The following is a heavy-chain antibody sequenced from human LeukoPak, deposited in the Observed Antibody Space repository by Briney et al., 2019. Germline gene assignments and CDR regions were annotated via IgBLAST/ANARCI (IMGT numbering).Heavy chain of an antibody. Sequence: GGSLRXSCAXSGFTFDDYAMHWVRQAPGKGLEWVSGISWNSGSIGYADSVKGRFTISRDNAKNSLYLQMNSLRAEDTALYYCAKDIGPILLYGSNAFDIWGQGTMVTVSS. J-gene: IGHJ3*02. CDR1: GFTFDDYA. V-gene: IGHV3-9*01. D-gene: IGHD3-10*01. CDR3: AKDIGPILLYGSNAFDI. CDR2: ISWNSGSI.